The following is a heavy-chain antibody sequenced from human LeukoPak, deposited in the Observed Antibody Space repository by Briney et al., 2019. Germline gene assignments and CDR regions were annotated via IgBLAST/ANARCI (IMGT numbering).Heavy chain of an antibody. CDR2: IYYSGST. Sequence: SETLSLTCTVSGGSISSSSYHWGWIRQPPGKGLEWIGSIYYSGSTYYNPSLKSRVTISVDTSKNQFSLKLSSVTAADTAVYFCARHYDSSRSPFDPWGQGTLVTVSP. CDR3: ARHYDSSRSPFDP. J-gene: IGHJ5*02. CDR1: GGSISSSSYH. V-gene: IGHV4-39*01. D-gene: IGHD3-22*01.